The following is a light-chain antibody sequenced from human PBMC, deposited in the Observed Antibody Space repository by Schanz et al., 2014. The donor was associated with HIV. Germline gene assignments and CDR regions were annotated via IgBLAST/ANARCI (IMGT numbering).Light chain of an antibody. V-gene: IGKV3-20*01. CDR3: QQCHSFPRT. Sequence: EIVLTQSPGTLSLSPGERATLSCRASQSVRSNLAWYQQKPGQAPRLLMYGASTRATGIPDRFSGSGSGTDFTLTISRLEPDDFATYYCQQCHSFPRTFGQGTKVEIK. CDR1: QSVRSN. J-gene: IGKJ1*01. CDR2: GAS.